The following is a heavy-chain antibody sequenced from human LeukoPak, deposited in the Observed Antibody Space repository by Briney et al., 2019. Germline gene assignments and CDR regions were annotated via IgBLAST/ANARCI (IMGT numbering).Heavy chain of an antibody. Sequence: PSETLSLTCTVPGGSISSYYWSWIRQPPGKGLEWIGYIYYSGSTNYNPSLKSRVTISVDTSKNQFSLKLSSVTAADTAVYYCARVSLEWLLFDYWGQGTLVTVSS. CDR1: GGSISSYY. D-gene: IGHD3-3*01. J-gene: IGHJ4*02. CDR2: IYYSGST. V-gene: IGHV4-59*01. CDR3: ARVSLEWLLFDY.